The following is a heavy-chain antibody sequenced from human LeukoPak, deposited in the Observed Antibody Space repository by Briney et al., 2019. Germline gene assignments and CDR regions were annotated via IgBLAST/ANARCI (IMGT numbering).Heavy chain of an antibody. V-gene: IGHV4-59*01. CDR2: IYYSGST. D-gene: IGHD5-12*01. CDR3: ARGESGYDYWFDY. J-gene: IGHJ4*02. Sequence: PSETLSLTCTVSGGSISSYYWSWVRQPPGKGVEWIGYIYYSGSTNYNPSLKSRVTISVDTSKNQFSLKLSSVTAADTAVYYCARGESGYDYWFDYWGQGTLVTVSS. CDR1: GGSISSYY.